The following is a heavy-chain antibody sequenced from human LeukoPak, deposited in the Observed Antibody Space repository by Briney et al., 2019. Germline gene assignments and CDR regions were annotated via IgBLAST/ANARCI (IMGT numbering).Heavy chain of an antibody. CDR2: INPNGGGT. V-gene: IGHV1-2*02. CDR3: AHTSIGDYEGDWFDP. D-gene: IGHD4-17*01. CDR1: AYTFTDYY. J-gene: IGHJ5*02. Sequence: ASVKVSCKASAYTFTDYYMHWVRQAPGQGLEWMGWINPNGGGTNYAQKFQGRVTMTRDTSISTAYMELSGLRSDDTAVYYCAHTSIGDYEGDWFDPWGQGTLVTVSS.